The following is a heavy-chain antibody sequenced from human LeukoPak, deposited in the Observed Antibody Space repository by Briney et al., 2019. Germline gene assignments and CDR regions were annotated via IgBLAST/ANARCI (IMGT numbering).Heavy chain of an antibody. Sequence: GGSLRLSCAASGFIFSNYGMHWVRQAPGKGLEWVAFIRYDGSNKFYADSVKGRFTISRDNSKNILFLQMNSLRAEDTAVYYCATMQWLEGVDWFDPWGQGTLVTVSS. J-gene: IGHJ5*02. CDR2: IRYDGSNK. D-gene: IGHD6-19*01. V-gene: IGHV3-30*02. CDR1: GFIFSNYG. CDR3: ATMQWLEGVDWFDP.